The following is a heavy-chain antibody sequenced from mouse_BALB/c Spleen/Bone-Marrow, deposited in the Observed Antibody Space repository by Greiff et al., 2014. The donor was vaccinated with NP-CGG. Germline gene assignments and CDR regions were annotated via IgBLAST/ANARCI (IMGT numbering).Heavy chain of an antibody. Sequence: EVQLVESGPELVKPGASVKMSCKASGYTFTSYIIHWVKQKPGPGLEWIGYINPYNDDTKYNERFRNKATLTSDKSSSTAYMELSSLTSDDSAVYYCARWHYYGAYWGQGTLVTVSA. V-gene: IGHV1-14*01. CDR3: ARWHYYGAY. D-gene: IGHD1-2*01. CDR1: GYTFTSYI. CDR2: INPYNDDT. J-gene: IGHJ3*01.